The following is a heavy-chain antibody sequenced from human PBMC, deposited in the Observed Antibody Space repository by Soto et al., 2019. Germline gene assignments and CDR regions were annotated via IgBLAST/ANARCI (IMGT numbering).Heavy chain of an antibody. CDR3: TEDRPRGDDGWGRYYYDAFDI. CDR2: IKSKTDGGTT. CDR1: GFTFSNAG. D-gene: IGHD3-10*01. Sequence: PGGSLRLSCAASGFTFSNAGISWVRQAPWKGLEWVGHIKSKTDGGTTDYAAHVKGRFTISRDDSKNTPYLQMNSMKPEDTAVWCATEDRPRGDDGWGRYYYDAFDIWGQGTMVTVSS. J-gene: IGHJ3*02. V-gene: IGHV3-15*01.